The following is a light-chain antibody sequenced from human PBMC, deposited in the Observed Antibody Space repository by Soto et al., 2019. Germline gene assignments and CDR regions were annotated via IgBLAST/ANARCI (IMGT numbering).Light chain of an antibody. CDR2: DVT. J-gene: IGLJ2*01. V-gene: IGLV2-8*01. CDR1: SGDVGGYNY. Sequence: QSALTQPPSASGSPGQSVTISCTGTSGDVGGYNYVSWYQQHPGKAPKLMIYDVTKRPSGVPDRFSGSKSGNTASLTVAGLQTDDEADYFCSSYAGSNNLVFGGGTKLTVL. CDR3: SSYAGSNNLV.